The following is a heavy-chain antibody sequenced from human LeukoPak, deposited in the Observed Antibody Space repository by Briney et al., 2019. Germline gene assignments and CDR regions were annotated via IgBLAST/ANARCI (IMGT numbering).Heavy chain of an antibody. V-gene: IGHV1-2*02. CDR2: INPNSGGT. CDR3: ARDCSSTSCNEA. D-gene: IGHD2-2*01. CDR1: GYTFTGYY. J-gene: IGHJ5*02. Sequence: ASVKVSCKASGYTFTGYYMHWVRQAPGQGLEWMGWINPNSGGTNYAQKFQGRVTMIRDTSISTAYMELSRLRSDDTAVYYCARDCSSTSCNEAWGQGTLVTVSS.